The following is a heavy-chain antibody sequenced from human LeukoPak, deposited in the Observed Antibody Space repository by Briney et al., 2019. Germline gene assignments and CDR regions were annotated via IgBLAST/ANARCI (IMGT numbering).Heavy chain of an antibody. V-gene: IGHV3-11*01. CDR3: AREEWGGELEY. J-gene: IGHJ4*02. D-gene: IGHD3-16*01. CDR2: ISTSGTTI. CDR1: GFTFSDYY. Sequence: GGFLRLSCTASGFTFSDYYMSWIRQAPGKGLEWVSYISTSGTTIYYADSVQGRFTISRDNAKNSLYLQMNSLRAEDTAVYYWAREEWGGELEYWGQGTLVTVSS.